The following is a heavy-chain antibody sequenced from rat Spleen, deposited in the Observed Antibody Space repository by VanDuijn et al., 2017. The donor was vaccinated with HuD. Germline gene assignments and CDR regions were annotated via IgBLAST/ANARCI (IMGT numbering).Heavy chain of an antibody. V-gene: IGHV5S23*01. D-gene: IGHD4-3*01. CDR1: GFTFSNYY. CDR3: TRDSGSYYFDY. J-gene: IGHJ2*01. CDR2: ITTRGGST. Sequence: EVQLVESGGGLVQPGRSLKLSCAASGFTFSNYYIAWVRQAPTKGLEWVASITTRGGSTYYRDSVKGRFTISRDNAKSTLYLQMDSLRSEDTATYYCTRDSGSYYFDYWGQGVMVTVSS.